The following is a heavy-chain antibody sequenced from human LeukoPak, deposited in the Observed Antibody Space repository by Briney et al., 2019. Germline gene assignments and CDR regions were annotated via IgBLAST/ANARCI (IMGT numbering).Heavy chain of an antibody. V-gene: IGHV1-2*02. CDR1: GYIFTGYY. D-gene: IGHD5-12*01. CDR2: INPNSGGT. Sequence: ASVKVSRKASGYIFTGYYMHWVRQAPGQGLEWMGWINPNSGGTNYAQKFQGRVTMTRDTSISTAYMELSRLRSDDTAMYYCAKSSAYSGYEVDYWGQGSLVTVSS. J-gene: IGHJ4*02. CDR3: AKSSAYSGYEVDY.